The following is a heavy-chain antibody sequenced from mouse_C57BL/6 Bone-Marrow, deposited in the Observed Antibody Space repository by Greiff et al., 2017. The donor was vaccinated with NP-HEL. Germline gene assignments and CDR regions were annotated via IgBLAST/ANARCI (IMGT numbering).Heavy chain of an antibody. J-gene: IGHJ2*01. V-gene: IGHV5-4*01. CDR1: GFTFSSYA. Sequence: EVHLVESGGGLVKPGGSLKLSCAASGFTFSSYAMSWVRQTPEKRLEWVATISDGGSYTYYPDNVKGRFTISRDNAKNNLYLQMSHLKSEDTAMYYCARDRFYYYGSSFDYWGQGTTLTVSS. CDR2: ISDGGSYT. CDR3: ARDRFYYYGSSFDY. D-gene: IGHD1-1*01.